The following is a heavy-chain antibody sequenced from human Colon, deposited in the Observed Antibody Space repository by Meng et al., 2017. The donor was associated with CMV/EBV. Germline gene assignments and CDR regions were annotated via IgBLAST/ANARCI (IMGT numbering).Heavy chain of an antibody. V-gene: IGHV4-34*01. J-gene: IGHJ4*02. Sequence: CEVNGGSLSNSYWSWLRQAPGKGLEWIGEANPSGRTNYIPSLKSRIIISMDTSKSQFSLTLTSVTAADTAVYYCARQYSSGYYVQLWGQGTLVTVSS. CDR1: GGSLSNSY. CDR3: ARQYSSGYYVQL. D-gene: IGHD6-19*01. CDR2: ANPSGRT.